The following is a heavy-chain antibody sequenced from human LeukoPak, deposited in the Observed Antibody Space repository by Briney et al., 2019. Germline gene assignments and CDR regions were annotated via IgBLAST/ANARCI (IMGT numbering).Heavy chain of an antibody. CDR2: INDNGGQR. V-gene: IGHV3-23*01. CDR3: AKTQWKVGATDYFDY. Sequence: PGGSLRLSCAASGFAFNNYAMTWVRQAPGKGLEWVSNINDNGGQRHYADSVKGRFTISRDNSKNTLFLQMASLRAEDTAVYYCAKTQWKVGATDYFDYWGQGILVTVSS. D-gene: IGHD1-26*01. CDR1: GFAFNNYA. J-gene: IGHJ4*02.